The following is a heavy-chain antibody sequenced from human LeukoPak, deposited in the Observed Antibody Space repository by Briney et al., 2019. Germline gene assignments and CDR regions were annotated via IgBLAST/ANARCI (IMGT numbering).Heavy chain of an antibody. V-gene: IGHV4-39*01. CDR3: ARHGEYFYYMDV. Sequence: SETLSLTCTVSGGSISTNNYYWGWIRQPPGKGLEWIGSISYSGSTYYNPSLKSRVTISVDTSKNQFSLKLSSVTAADTAVYYCARHGEYFYYMDVWGKGTTVTISS. CDR2: ISYSGST. J-gene: IGHJ6*03. D-gene: IGHD7-27*01. CDR1: GGSISTNNYY.